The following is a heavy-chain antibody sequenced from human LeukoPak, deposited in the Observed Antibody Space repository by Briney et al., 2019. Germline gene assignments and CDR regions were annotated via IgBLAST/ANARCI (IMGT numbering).Heavy chain of an antibody. Sequence: GGSLRLSCAASGFTFSNAWMSCVRQAPGKGLEWVGRIKSKTDGGTTDYAAPVKGRFTISRDDSKNTLYLQMNSLKTEDTAVYYCTTDQYITIFGVVITRSLWGQGTLVTVSS. D-gene: IGHD3-3*01. J-gene: IGHJ4*02. CDR1: GFTFSNAW. CDR3: TTDQYITIFGVVITRSL. CDR2: IKSKTDGGTT. V-gene: IGHV3-15*01.